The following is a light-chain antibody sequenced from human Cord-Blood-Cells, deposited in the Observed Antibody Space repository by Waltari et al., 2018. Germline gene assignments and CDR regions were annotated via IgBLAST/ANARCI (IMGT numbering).Light chain of an antibody. J-gene: IGKJ4*01. CDR1: QSVNSN. CDR3: QQYNNWPLT. CDR2: GAS. Sequence: EIVMTHSPATLSVSPGERATLSCRASQSVNSNLAWYQQKPGQAPRLLIYGASTRATGIPARFSGSGSGTEFTLTISSLQSEDFVVYYCQQYNNWPLTFGGGTKVEIK. V-gene: IGKV3-15*01.